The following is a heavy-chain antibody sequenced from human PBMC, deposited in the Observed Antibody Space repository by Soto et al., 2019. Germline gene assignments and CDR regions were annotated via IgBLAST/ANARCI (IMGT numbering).Heavy chain of an antibody. CDR1: GCTFRCCA. CDR3: ARARDDYLEWLPIDY. CDR2: IIPIFGTA. D-gene: IGHD3-3*01. V-gene: IGHV1-69*13. J-gene: IGHJ4*02. Sequence: AVKVSCQASGCTFRCCASSCVGQAPGQGLERMGGIIPIFGTANNAQKFQGRVTITADESTSTAYMELSSLRSEDTAVYYCARARDDYLEWLPIDYWGQGTLVTVSS.